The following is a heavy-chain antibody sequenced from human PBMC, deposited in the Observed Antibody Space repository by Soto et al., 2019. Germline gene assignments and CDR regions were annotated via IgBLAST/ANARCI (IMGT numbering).Heavy chain of an antibody. V-gene: IGHV3-9*01. CDR1: GFTFDDYA. CDR2: ISWNSGSI. CDR3: AKGNRPLPPDYYGMDV. D-gene: IGHD3-10*01. J-gene: IGHJ6*02. Sequence: PGGSLRLSCAASGFTFDDYAMHWVRQAPGKGLEWVSGISWNSGSIGYADSVKGRFTISRDNAKNSLYLQMNSLKAEDTALYYCAKGNRPLPPDYYGMDVWGQGTTVTVSS.